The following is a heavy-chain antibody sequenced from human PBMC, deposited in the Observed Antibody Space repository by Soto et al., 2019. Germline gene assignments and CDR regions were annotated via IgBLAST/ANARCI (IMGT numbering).Heavy chain of an antibody. Sequence: LSLPCAVSGASISSYYCSWIRQPDGKGLEWIGRFYASGYTNYNPSLKSRVTMSLDTSKNQFTLRLSSVTASDTAIYYCARGNQVSMSDYWGQGTLVTVSS. V-gene: IGHV4-4*07. CDR3: ARGNQVSMSDY. CDR1: GASISSYY. CDR2: FYASGYT. J-gene: IGHJ4*02.